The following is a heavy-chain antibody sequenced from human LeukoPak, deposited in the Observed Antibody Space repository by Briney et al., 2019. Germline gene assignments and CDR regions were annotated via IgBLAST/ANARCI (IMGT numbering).Heavy chain of an antibody. Sequence: SETLSLTCAVYGGSFSGYYWGWIRQPPGKGLEWIGSIYYSGSTYYNPSLKSRVTISVDTSKNQFSLKLSSVTAADTAVYYCAGSTWERYVFDPWGQGTLVTVSS. CDR2: IYYSGST. CDR3: AGSTWERYVFDP. D-gene: IGHD1-26*01. J-gene: IGHJ5*02. V-gene: IGHV4-39*01. CDR1: GGSFSGYY.